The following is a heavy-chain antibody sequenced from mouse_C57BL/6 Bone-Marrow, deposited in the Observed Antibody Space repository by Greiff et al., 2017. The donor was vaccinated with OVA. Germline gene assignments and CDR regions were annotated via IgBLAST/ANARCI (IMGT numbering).Heavy chain of an antibody. CDR1: GYTFTSYG. CDR2: IYPRSGNT. J-gene: IGHJ2*01. V-gene: IGHV1-81*01. D-gene: IGHD1-1*01. Sequence: VMLVESGAELARPGASVKLSCKASGYTFTSYGISWVKQRTGQGLEWIGEIYPRSGNTYYNEKFKGKATLTADKSSSTAYMELRSLTSEDSAVYFCARHYGSSYDYFDYWGQGTTLTVSS. CDR3: ARHYGSSYDYFDY.